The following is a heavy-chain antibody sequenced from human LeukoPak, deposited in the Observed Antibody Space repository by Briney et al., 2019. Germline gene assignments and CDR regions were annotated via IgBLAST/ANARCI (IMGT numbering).Heavy chain of an antibody. D-gene: IGHD2-2*01. CDR3: ARDFLGYCSSTSCYGGDY. Sequence: GASVKVSCKASGYTFTSYGISWVRQAPGQGLEWXXXXSAYNGNTNYAQKLQGRVTMTTDTSTSTAYMELRSLRSDDTAVYYCARDFLGYCSSTSCYGGDYWGQGTLVTVSS. CDR2: XSAYNGNT. CDR1: GYTFTSYG. J-gene: IGHJ4*02. V-gene: IGHV1-18*04.